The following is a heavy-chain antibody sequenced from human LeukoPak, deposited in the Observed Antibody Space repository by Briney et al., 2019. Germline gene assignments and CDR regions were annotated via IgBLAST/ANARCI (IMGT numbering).Heavy chain of an antibody. CDR2: INQDGSEK. CDR1: GFTFTTNW. CDR3: ARKGLGGELGGFDS. V-gene: IGHV3-7*03. Sequence: GGSLRLSCAASGFTFTTNWMTWVRQAPGKGLEWVATINQDGSEKYYVDSVKGRFTISRDNTKNSLYLQMDSLGVDDTALYHCARKGLGGELGGFDSWGQGTLVTVSS. J-gene: IGHJ4*02. D-gene: IGHD1-26*01.